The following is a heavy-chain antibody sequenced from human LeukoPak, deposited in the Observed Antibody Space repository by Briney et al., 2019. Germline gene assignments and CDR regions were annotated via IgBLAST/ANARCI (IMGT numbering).Heavy chain of an antibody. CDR2: INPNSGGT. V-gene: IGHV1-2*06. D-gene: IGHD1-26*01. CDR1: GYTFTGYY. Sequence: GASVKVSCKASGYTFTGYYMHWVRQAPGQGLEWMGRINPNSGGTNYAQKFQGRVTMTRDTSISTAYMELSRLRSDDTAVYYCARVGTRSGSYYPAPDYFDYWGQGTLVTVSS. J-gene: IGHJ4*02. CDR3: ARVGTRSGSYYPAPDYFDY.